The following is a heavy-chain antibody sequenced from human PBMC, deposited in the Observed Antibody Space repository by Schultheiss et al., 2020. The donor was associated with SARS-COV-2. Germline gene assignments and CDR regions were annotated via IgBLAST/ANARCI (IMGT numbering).Heavy chain of an antibody. J-gene: IGHJ1*01. CDR1: GGSISRSGYY. Sequence: SETLSLTCTVSGGSISRSGYYWSWIRQPPGKGLEWIGYISHRGNTNYNPSLKSRVTISADTSKNHFSLRLTSVTAADTAVYYCASTSDIVVAVATTWGQGTLVTVSS. CDR3: ASTSDIVVAVATT. V-gene: IGHV4-61*03. CDR2: ISHRGNT. D-gene: IGHD2-15*01.